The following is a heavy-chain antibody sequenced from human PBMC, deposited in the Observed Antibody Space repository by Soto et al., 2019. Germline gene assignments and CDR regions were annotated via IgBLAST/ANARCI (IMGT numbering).Heavy chain of an antibody. V-gene: IGHV2-5*02. J-gene: IGHJ4*02. Sequence: QITLNESGPTQVKPRQTLTLTCTFSGFSLTTSGAGVGWIRQSPGKAPEWLALIYWDDDKRYSPSLKSRLTITTDTSKNQVVRTMADSDPADTATYSCADRVLRTVFGLVTTTAVSFDFWGQGTPVAVSS. CDR3: ADRVLRTVFGLVTTTAVSFDF. D-gene: IGHD3-3*01. CDR2: IYWDDDK. CDR1: GFSLTTSGAG.